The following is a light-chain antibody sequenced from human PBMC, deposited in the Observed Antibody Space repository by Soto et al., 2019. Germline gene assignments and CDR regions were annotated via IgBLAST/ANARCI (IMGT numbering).Light chain of an antibody. CDR3: QQYNSYPGT. CDR1: QSISNW. V-gene: IGKV1-5*01. Sequence: DIQMTQSPSTLSASVGDRVTITCRASQSISNWLAWYQQKPGKAPNLLIYDASNLESVVPSRFSGSGSGTKFPLTNSSLQPDYFATYYCQQYNSYPGTFGQGTKVEIK. CDR2: DAS. J-gene: IGKJ1*01.